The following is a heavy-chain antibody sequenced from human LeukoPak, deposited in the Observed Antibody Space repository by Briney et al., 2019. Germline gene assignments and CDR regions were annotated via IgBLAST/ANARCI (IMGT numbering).Heavy chain of an antibody. CDR2: IIPIFGTA. J-gene: IGHJ4*02. V-gene: IGHV1-69*13. D-gene: IGHD3-22*01. CDR3: ARGPPYYYDSSGYYYFDY. CDR1: GGTFSSYA. Sequence: SVTVSCKASGGTFSSYAISWVRQAPGQGLEWMGGIIPIFGTANYAQKFQGRVTITADESTSTAYMELSSLRSEDTAVYYCARGPPYYYDSSGYYYFDYWGQGTLVTVSS.